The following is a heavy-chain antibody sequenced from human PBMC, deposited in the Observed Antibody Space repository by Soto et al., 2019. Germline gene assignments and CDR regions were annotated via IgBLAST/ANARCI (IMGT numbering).Heavy chain of an antibody. CDR1: GFTFSSYS. D-gene: IGHD5-18*01. V-gene: IGHV3-21*01. CDR2: ISSSSSYI. CDR3: ARDSYGTYAFDI. Sequence: ETLRLSCAASGFTFSSYSMNWVRQAPGKGLEWVSSISSSSSYIYYADSVKGRFTISRDNAKNSLYLQMNSLRAEDTAVYYCARDSYGTYAFDIWGQGTMVTV. J-gene: IGHJ3*02.